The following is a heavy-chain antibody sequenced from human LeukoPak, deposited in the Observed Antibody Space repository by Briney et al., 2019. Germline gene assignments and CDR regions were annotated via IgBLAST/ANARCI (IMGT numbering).Heavy chain of an antibody. CDR2: ISSSGTTI. J-gene: IGHJ5*02. Sequence: GGSLRLSCAASGFTFSSYEMNWFRQAPGKGLEWVSYISSSGTTIYYADSVKGRFTISRDNAKNSLYLQMNSLRAEDTAVYYCARVGVVVAATGNLWFDPWGQGTLVTVSS. D-gene: IGHD2-15*01. CDR3: ARVGVVVAATGNLWFDP. V-gene: IGHV3-48*03. CDR1: GFTFSSYE.